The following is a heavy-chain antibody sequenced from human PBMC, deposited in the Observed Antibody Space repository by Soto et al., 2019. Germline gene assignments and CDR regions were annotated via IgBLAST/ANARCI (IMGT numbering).Heavy chain of an antibody. J-gene: IGHJ6*02. CDR2: IWNDGNGY. CDR3: AKDQGDYYDILTGYPYYYYGMDV. CDR1: GFTFSSYA. Sequence: GGSLRLSCAASGFTFSSYAMSWVRQAPGKGLEWVAVIWNDGNGYYYANSVKGRFTISRDNSKNTLYLQMNSLRAEDTAVYYCAKDQGDYYDILTGYPYYYYGMDVWGQGTTVTVSS. D-gene: IGHD3-9*01. V-gene: IGHV3-30*02.